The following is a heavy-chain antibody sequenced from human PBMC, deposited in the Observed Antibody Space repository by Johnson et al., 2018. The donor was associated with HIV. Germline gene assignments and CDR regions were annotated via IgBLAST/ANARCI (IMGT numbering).Heavy chain of an antibody. V-gene: IGHV3-33*01. D-gene: IGHD5-18*01. Sequence: QVQLVESGGGVVQPGRSLRLSCAASGFTFSSYGMHWVRQAPGKGLEWVAVIWYDGSNKYYADSVKGRFTISRDNSKNTLYLQMNSLRAEDTAVYYCARDLDTAMVTCAFDIWCQGTMVTVSS. J-gene: IGHJ3*02. CDR3: ARDLDTAMVTCAFDI. CDR2: IWYDGSNK. CDR1: GFTFSSYG.